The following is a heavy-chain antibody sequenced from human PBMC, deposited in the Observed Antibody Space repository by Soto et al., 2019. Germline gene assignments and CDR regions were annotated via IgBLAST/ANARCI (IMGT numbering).Heavy chain of an antibody. Sequence: PGESLKISCKGSGYSFTSYWISWVRQMPGRGLEWMGRIDPSDSYTNYSPSFQGHVTISADKSISTAYLQWSSLKASDTATYYCARHTRSPTYYDFWSGFARGWFDPWGQGTLVTVSS. CDR1: GYSFTSYW. D-gene: IGHD3-3*01. J-gene: IGHJ5*02. CDR2: IDPSDSYT. V-gene: IGHV5-10-1*01. CDR3: ARHTRSPTYYDFWSGFARGWFDP.